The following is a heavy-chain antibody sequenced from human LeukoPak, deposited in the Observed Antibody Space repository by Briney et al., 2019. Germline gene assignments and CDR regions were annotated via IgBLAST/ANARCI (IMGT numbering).Heavy chain of an antibody. J-gene: IGHJ4*02. D-gene: IGHD1-26*01. CDR3: ARGDGGSYLFDY. CDR1: GYTFTSYD. Sequence: ASVTVSCKASGYTFTSYDINWVRQATGQGLEWMGWMNPNSGNTGYAQKFQGRVTMTRNTSISTAYMELSSLRSEDTAVYYCARGDGGSYLFDYWGQGTLVTVSS. CDR2: MNPNSGNT. V-gene: IGHV1-8*01.